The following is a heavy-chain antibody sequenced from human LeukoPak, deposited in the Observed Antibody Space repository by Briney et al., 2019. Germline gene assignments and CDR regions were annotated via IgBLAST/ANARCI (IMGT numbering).Heavy chain of an antibody. D-gene: IGHD6-19*01. CDR2: INHSGST. CDR1: SDSIRSSY. Sequence: SETLSLTCTVSSDSIRSSYWGWIRQPPGKGLEWIGTINHSGSTFYNPSLKSRVTTSVDTSRNQFSLRLSSVTAADTAVYYCARRMAGATTDAFDIWGQGTMVTVSS. CDR3: ARRMAGATTDAFDI. V-gene: IGHV4-38-2*02. J-gene: IGHJ3*02.